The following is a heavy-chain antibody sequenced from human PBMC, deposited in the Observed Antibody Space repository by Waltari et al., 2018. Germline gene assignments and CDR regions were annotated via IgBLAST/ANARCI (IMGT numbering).Heavy chain of an antibody. V-gene: IGHV3-53*01. CDR1: GFHVSEEF. J-gene: IGHJ4*02. CDR3: ARLGGAL. CDR2: MYKDGTP. Sequence: VQLVDSGGALIQPGGSLRLSSAAAGFHVSEEFMTWVGQAPGKGREWVSMMYKDGTPKYADSVKGRFTISRDTSENTVHLEMNSLRAEDTAVYYCARLGGALWGQGTPVTVSS. D-gene: IGHD2-21*01.